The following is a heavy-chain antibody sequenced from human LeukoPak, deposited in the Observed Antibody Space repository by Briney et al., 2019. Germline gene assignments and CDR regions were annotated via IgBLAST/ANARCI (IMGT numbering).Heavy chain of an antibody. CDR3: ATVVPADYDGFDI. J-gene: IGHJ3*02. V-gene: IGHV1-18*01. CDR1: GYTFTSYG. CDR2: ISAYNGYT. D-gene: IGHD2-2*01. Sequence: ASVTVSCKASGYTFTSYGISWVRQAPGQGLEWMGWISAYNGYTKYAQKLQGRVTMTTDTSTSTVYMELRSLRSDDTAVYYCATVVPADYDGFDIWGQGTMVTVSS.